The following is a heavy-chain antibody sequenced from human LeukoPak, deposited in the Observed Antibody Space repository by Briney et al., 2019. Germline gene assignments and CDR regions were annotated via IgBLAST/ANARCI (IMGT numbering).Heavy chain of an antibody. CDR3: ARDRGQWPVRGRFDP. CDR1: GSTLTSYY. Sequence: ASVKASCKASGSTLTSYYMHWVRQAPGQGHELKGIITPSGGSTSDAQKFRGGVTITRAKSTSPVYTEPGRMRSEATPLYYCARDRGQWPVRGRFDPWGQGTLVTVSS. D-gene: IGHD6-19*01. V-gene: IGHV1-46*01. J-gene: IGHJ5*02. CDR2: ITPSGGST.